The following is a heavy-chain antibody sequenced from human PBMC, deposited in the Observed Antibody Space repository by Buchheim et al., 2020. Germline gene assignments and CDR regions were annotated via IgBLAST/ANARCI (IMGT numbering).Heavy chain of an antibody. J-gene: IGHJ6*02. V-gene: IGHV3-11*06. CDR1: GFTFSDYY. Sequence: QVQLVESGGGLVKPGGSLRLSCAASGFTFSDYYMSWIRQAPGKGLEWVSYISSSSSYTNYADSVKGRFTISGDNAKNSLYLQMNSLRAEDTAVYYCARDRHYYDSSGSGNGMDVWGQGTT. D-gene: IGHD3-22*01. CDR2: ISSSSSYT. CDR3: ARDRHYYDSSGSGNGMDV.